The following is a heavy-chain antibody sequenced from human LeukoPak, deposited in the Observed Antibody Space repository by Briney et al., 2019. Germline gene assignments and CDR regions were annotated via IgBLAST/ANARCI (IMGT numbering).Heavy chain of an antibody. CDR2: IKQDGSEG. J-gene: IGHJ6*03. CDR3: ARDSNSSGWFYYYYYYYMDV. Sequence: GGSLRLSCVASGFTFSNYWMSWVRQAPGKGLEWVANIKQDGSEGYYVDSVKGRFTISRDNAKNSLYLQMNSLRVEDTAVYYCARDSNSSGWFYYYYYYYMDVWAKGTTVTVSS. CDR1: GFTFSNYW. D-gene: IGHD6-19*01. V-gene: IGHV3-7*01.